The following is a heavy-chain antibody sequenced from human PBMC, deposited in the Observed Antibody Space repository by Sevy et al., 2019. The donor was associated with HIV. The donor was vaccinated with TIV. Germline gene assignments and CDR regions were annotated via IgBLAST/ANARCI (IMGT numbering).Heavy chain of an antibody. D-gene: IGHD3-22*01. CDR3: VNTPMTEGGPWFDF. CDR2: ISWNSGIL. CDR1: GFTFDDYA. J-gene: IGHJ4*02. Sequence: GGSLRLSCVGSGFTFDDYALHWVRQAPGKGLEWVSGISWNSGILDYADSERGLFTIFRDNAKKTLYLQMDSLRSEDTALYHCVNTPMTEGGPWFDFWGQGTAVTVSS. V-gene: IGHV3-9*01.